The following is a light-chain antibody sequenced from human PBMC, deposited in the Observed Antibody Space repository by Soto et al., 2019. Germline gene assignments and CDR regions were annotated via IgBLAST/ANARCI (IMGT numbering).Light chain of an antibody. CDR2: SAS. Sequence: DIQMTQSPSSLSASVGDRFTITCRASQDIGHSLAWYQQRPGKIPNLLIYSASTLQSGVPSRFSGSGSGTDFTLTITSLQPEDVATYYCQEHYSGPPVAFGPGTKVDV. CDR3: QEHYSGPPVA. CDR1: QDIGHS. V-gene: IGKV1-27*01. J-gene: IGKJ3*01.